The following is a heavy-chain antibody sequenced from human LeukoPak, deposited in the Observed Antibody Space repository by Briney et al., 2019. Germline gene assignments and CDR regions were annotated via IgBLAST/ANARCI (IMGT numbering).Heavy chain of an antibody. V-gene: IGHV1-46*01. CDR1: GYTFTSYY. D-gene: IGHD5-24*01. CDR3: ARGRDGYNLVSDY. CDR2: INPSGGST. Sequence: ASVKVSCKASGYTFTSYYMHWVRQAPGQRLGWRGIINPSGGSTSYAQKFQGRVTMTRDTSTSTAYMELRSLRSDDTAVYYCARGRDGYNLVSDYWGQGTLVTVSS. J-gene: IGHJ4*02.